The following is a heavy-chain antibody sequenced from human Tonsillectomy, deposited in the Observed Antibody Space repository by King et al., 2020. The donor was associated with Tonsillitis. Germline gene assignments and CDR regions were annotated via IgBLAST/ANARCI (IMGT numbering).Heavy chain of an antibody. D-gene: IGHD5-24*01. CDR3: ARGKWLQPFDY. CDR2: ISSNGGST. CDR1: GFTFSSYA. Sequence: VQLVGSGGGLVQPGGSLRLSCAASGFTFSSYAMHWVRQAPGKGLEYVSAISSNGGSTYYANSVKGRFTISRDNSKNTLYLQMGSLRAEDMAVYYCARGKWLQPFDYWGLGTLVTVSS. J-gene: IGHJ4*02. V-gene: IGHV3-64*01.